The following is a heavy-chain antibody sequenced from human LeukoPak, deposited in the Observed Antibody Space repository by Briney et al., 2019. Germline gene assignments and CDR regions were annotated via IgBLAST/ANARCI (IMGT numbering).Heavy chain of an antibody. CDR2: IYYSGTT. V-gene: IGHV4-39*07. CDR1: GGSISIGRYY. D-gene: IGHD2-15*01. J-gene: IGHJ3*02. CDR3: ARSYCGGGSCGAFDI. Sequence: SETLSLTCTVSGGSISIGRYYWGWIRQPPGKGLEWIGSIYYSGTTYYNLSVRGRVTISVDTSKNQVSLKLTSVTAADTAVYYCARSYCGGGSCGAFDIWGQGTMVTVSS.